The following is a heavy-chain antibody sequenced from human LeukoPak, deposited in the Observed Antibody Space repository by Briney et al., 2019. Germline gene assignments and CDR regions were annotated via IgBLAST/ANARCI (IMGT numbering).Heavy chain of an antibody. Sequence: EASVKVSCKASGYTFTTFDINWVRQAPGQGLEWMGRIIPIFGTANYAQKFQGRVTITTDESTSTAYMELSSLRSEDTAVYYCARASSGWPDYWGQGTLVTVSS. D-gene: IGHD6-19*01. CDR3: ARASSGWPDY. CDR1: GYTFTTFD. V-gene: IGHV1-69*05. CDR2: IIPIFGTA. J-gene: IGHJ4*02.